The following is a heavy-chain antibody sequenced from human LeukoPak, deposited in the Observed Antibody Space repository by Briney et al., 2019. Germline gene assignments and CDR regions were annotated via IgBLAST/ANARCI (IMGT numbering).Heavy chain of an antibody. D-gene: IGHD1-26*01. CDR2: INENGDIA. CDR3: AKARWEPNFDY. CDR1: GFTFDDYA. J-gene: IGHJ4*02. V-gene: IGHV3-43*02. Sequence: GGSLRLSCAASGFTFDDYAMHRVRQGPGKSLEWVSLINENGDIAYYGDSVRGRFTVSRDNAKNSLYLQMNSLTTEDTALYYCAKARWEPNFDYWGQGTLVTVSS.